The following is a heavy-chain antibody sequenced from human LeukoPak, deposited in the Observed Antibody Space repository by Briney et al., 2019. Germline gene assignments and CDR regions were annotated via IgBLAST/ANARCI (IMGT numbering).Heavy chain of an antibody. CDR2: INWNGGTI. CDR3: ARRHYSDYDPHFDN. J-gene: IGHJ4*02. CDR1: GFTLDAYA. D-gene: IGHD5-12*01. V-gene: IGHV3-20*04. Sequence: SGGSRRSSCAASGFTLDAYAMSWFGQAPGKGRDWVSGINWNGGTIGYADSVKGRFTISRDNVKNSLYLQMNSLRAEDTALYYCARRHYSDYDPHFDNWGQGTLVTVSS.